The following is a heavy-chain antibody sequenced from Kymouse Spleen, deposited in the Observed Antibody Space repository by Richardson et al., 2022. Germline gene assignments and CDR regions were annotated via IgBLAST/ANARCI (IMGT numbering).Heavy chain of an antibody. CDR3: ARIAARYYFDY. V-gene: IGHV4-34*01. D-gene: IGHD6-6*01. CDR2: INHSGST. J-gene: IGHJ4*02. Sequence: QVQLQQWGAGLLKPSETLSLTCAVYGGSFSGYYWSWIRQPPGKGLEWIGEINHSGSTNYNPSLKSRVTISVDTSKNQFSLKLSSVTAADTAVYYCARIAARYYFDYWGQGTLVTVSS. CDR1: GGSFSGYY.